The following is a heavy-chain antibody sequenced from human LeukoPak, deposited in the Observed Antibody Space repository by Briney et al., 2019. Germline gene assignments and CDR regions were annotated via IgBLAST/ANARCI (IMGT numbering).Heavy chain of an antibody. V-gene: IGHV3-11*01. D-gene: IGHD3/OR15-3a*01. CDR1: GFIFSAYY. CDR3: GTHAGRTGSDD. Sequence: GGSLRLSCATSGFIFSAYYMTWIRQAPGKGLEWVSYTSGSGNDISYADSVKGRFTISRDNAKGSLYLQMNSLKAADTAMYYCGTHAGRTGSDDWGQGTLVTVSS. J-gene: IGHJ4*02. CDR2: TSGSGNDI.